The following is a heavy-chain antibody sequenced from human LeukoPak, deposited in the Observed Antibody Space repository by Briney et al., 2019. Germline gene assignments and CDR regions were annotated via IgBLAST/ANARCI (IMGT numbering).Heavy chain of an antibody. D-gene: IGHD3-3*01. J-gene: IGHJ4*02. CDR2: IYYSGST. CDR3: AIQEGDFWSGYYTGHLIDY. CDR1: GGSISSSIYY. Sequence: SETLSLTCTVSGGSISSSIYYWGWIRQPPGKGLEWIGSIYYSGSTYYNPSLKSRVTISVDTSKNQFSLKLSSVTAADTAVYYCAIQEGDFWSGYYTGHLIDYWGQGTLVTVSS. V-gene: IGHV4-39*01.